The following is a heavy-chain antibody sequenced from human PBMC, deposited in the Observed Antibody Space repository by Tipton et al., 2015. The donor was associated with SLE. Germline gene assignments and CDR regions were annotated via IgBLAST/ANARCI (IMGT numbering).Heavy chain of an antibody. J-gene: IGHJ4*02. D-gene: IGHD5-18*01. CDR2: ISTYNGNT. CDR3: ARVRVDTAMGVFDF. V-gene: IGHV1-18*01. CDR1: GYTFTTYG. Sequence: QSGPEVKKPGASVRVSCKASGYTFTTYGISWVRQAPGQGLEWMGWISTYNGNTNYAQKLQGRVTMTSDTSTSTAYMELRSLRSDDTAIYYCARVRVDTAMGVFDFWGQGTPVTVSS.